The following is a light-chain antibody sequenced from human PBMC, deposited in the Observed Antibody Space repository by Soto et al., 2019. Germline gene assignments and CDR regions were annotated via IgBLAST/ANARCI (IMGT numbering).Light chain of an antibody. J-gene: IGLJ1*01. V-gene: IGLV2-8*01. Sequence: QSALTQPPSASGSPGQSVTISCTGTRSDVGSYNYVSWYQQHPGKAPKLMIYEVSKRPSGVPDRFSGSKSGNTASLTVSGLQAEDEADYYCSPYAGSTYLAVFGTGTKVTVL. CDR1: RSDVGSYNY. CDR3: SPYAGSTYLAV. CDR2: EVS.